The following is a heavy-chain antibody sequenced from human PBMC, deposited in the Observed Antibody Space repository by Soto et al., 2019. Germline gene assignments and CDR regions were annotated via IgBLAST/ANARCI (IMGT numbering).Heavy chain of an antibody. Sequence: LQLQESGPGLVKPSETLSLTCTVSGGSFDITSSYWAWVRQPPGKGLEWIAYIYYSGSTYYNPSLKSRITLSVDTSTNQLSLRLSSVTAADTAVYYCATIPIVGTKPYYFNSWGQGTLVTVSS. J-gene: IGHJ4*02. D-gene: IGHD1-1*01. CDR2: IYYSGST. CDR3: ATIPIVGTKPYYFNS. CDR1: GGSFDITSSY. V-gene: IGHV4-39*01.